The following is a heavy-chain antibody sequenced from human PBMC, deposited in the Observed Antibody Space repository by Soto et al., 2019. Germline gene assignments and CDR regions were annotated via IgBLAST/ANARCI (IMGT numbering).Heavy chain of an antibody. Sequence: SVKVSCKASGCTFSSYAISWVRQAPGQGLEWMGGIIPIFGTANYAQKFQGRVTITADESTSTAYMELSSLRSEDTAVYYCAREGNYRSSNSCFSHWGQGTLVTVSS. V-gene: IGHV1-69*13. CDR3: AREGNYRSSNSCFSH. J-gene: IGHJ4*02. D-gene: IGHD2-2*01. CDR1: GCTFSSYA. CDR2: IIPIFGTA.